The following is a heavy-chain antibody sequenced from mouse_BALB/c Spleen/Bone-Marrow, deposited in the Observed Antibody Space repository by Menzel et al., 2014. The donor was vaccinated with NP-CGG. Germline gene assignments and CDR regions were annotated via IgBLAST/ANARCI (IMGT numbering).Heavy chain of an antibody. CDR1: GFTFSSYG. J-gene: IGHJ1*01. Sequence: EVHLVESGGDLVKPGGSLKLSCAASGFTFSSYGMSWVRQTPDKRLEWVATISSGGSHTYYPDSVKGRFTISRDNAKNTLYLQMRSLKSEDTAIYYCARRGYDNSYWYFGVWGAGTTVTVSS. CDR3: ARRGYDNSYWYFGV. D-gene: IGHD2-10*02. CDR2: ISSGGSHT. V-gene: IGHV5-6*01.